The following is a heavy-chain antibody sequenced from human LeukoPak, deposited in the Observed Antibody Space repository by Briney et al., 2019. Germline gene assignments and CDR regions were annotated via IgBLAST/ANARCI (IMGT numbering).Heavy chain of an antibody. CDR3: ARLTYSSSSGGAFDI. Sequence: ASVKVSCKASGYTFTGYYMHWVRQAPGLGLEWMGWINSNSGGTNYAQKFQGRVTMTRDTSISTAYMELSRLRSDDTAVYYCARLTYSSSSGGAFDIWGQGTMVTVSS. J-gene: IGHJ3*02. D-gene: IGHD6-6*01. CDR1: GYTFTGYY. V-gene: IGHV1-2*02. CDR2: INSNSGGT.